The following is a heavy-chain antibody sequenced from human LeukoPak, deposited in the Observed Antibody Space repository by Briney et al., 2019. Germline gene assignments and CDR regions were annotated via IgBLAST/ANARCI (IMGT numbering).Heavy chain of an antibody. CDR3: ARGRKRYYEVWSGPWYFDL. V-gene: IGHV1-8*01. D-gene: IGHD3-3*01. CDR2: MNSNSGNT. Sequence: ASVNVSCKASGYTFTSYDSNWVRQATGQGLEWMGWMNSNSGNTGYAQKFQGRVTMTRNTSLSTAYMELSSLRSEETAVYYCARGRKRYYEVWSGPWYFDLWGRGTRVTVSS. J-gene: IGHJ2*01. CDR1: GYTFTSYD.